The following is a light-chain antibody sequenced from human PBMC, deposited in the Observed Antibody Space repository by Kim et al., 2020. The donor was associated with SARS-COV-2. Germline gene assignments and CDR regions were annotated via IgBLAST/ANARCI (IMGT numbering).Light chain of an antibody. CDR3: SSHTTSSTYV. CDR1: RSDVGYSQS. CDR2: DVS. Sequence: SITLSGTETRSDVGYSQSGSWYPQHTGNAPNLLIYDVSERASGVSNRFSGSQSGNTASLTISGLRAEDESDYYCSSHTTSSTYVFGSGTRVTVL. V-gene: IGLV2-14*01. J-gene: IGLJ1*01.